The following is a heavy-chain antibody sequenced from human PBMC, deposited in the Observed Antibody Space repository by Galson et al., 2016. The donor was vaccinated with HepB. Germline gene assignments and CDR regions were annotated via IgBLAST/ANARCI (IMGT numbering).Heavy chain of an antibody. V-gene: IGHV4-59*01. CDR1: GGSIKSYF. D-gene: IGHD3-10*02. J-gene: IGHJ3*02. CDR3: ARGILVQRDDAFDI. Sequence: SETLSLTCTVSGGSIKSYFWSWVRQPPGKGLEWIGYLYNRGNTNNNPSLKSRVTISEDTSKNQVFLKLRSVTAADTAVYFCARGILVQRDDAFDIWGPGTLVTVSS. CDR2: LYNRGNT.